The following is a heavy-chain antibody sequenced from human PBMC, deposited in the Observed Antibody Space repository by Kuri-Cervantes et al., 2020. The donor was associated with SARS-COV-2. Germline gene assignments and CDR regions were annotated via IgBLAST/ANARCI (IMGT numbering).Heavy chain of an antibody. CDR1: GFTFSSYA. V-gene: IGHV3-23*01. CDR2: ISGSGGST. J-gene: IGHJ6*02. D-gene: IGHD1-1*01. CDR3: AREGQLERPGAYYYYYGMDV. Sequence: LSLTCAASGFTFSSYAMSWVRQAPGKGLEWVSAISGSGGSTYYADSVKGRFTISRDNAKNSLYLQMNSLRAEDTAVYYCAREGQLERPGAYYYYYGMDVWGQGTTVTVSS.